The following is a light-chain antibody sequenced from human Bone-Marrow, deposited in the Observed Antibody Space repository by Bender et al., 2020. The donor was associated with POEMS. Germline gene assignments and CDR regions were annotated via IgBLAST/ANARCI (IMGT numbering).Light chain of an antibody. Sequence: SNELIQPPSVSVSPGQTARITCFGYKLGETYANWYQQKPGQSPVLFISQNNKRPSGIPERFSGTNSGNTATLTISGTQAMDEADYYCQASDNSGHVFGTGTKVTVL. CDR2: QNN. CDR3: QASDNSGHV. J-gene: IGLJ1*01. V-gene: IGLV3-1*01. CDR1: KLGETY.